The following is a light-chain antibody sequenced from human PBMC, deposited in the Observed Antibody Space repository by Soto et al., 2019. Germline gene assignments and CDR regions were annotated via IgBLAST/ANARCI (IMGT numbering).Light chain of an antibody. J-gene: IGLJ3*02. Sequence: QSVLTQPASVSGSPGQSITISCTGTNSDVGGYNYVSWYQQHPGKVPKLMIYEVSNRPSGVSSRFTGSKSGNTASLTISGLQAEDEAEYYCSSYTTSTALWVFGGGTKLTVL. CDR1: NSDVGGYNY. CDR2: EVS. V-gene: IGLV2-14*03. CDR3: SSYTTSTALWV.